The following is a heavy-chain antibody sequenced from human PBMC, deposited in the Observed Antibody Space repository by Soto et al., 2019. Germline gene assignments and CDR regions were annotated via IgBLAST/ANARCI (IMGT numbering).Heavy chain of an antibody. J-gene: IGHJ6*03. CDR1: GYTFTSYG. CDR3: ARDGRYCSSTSCYGRPEHYMDV. CDR2: ISAYNGNT. Sequence: EASVKVSCKASGYTFTSYGISWVRQAPGQGLEWMGWISAYNGNTNYAQKLQGRVTMTTDTSTSTAYMELRSLRSDDTAVYYCARDGRYCSSTSCYGRPEHYMDVWGKGTTVTVSS. D-gene: IGHD2-2*01. V-gene: IGHV1-18*01.